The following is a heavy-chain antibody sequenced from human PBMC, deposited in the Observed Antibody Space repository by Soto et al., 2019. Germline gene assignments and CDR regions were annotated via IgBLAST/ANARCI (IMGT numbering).Heavy chain of an antibody. CDR3: GTAGGMWFGSLFDY. CDR2: FDPEDGET. D-gene: IGHD3-10*01. CDR1: GYTLTELS. V-gene: IGHV1-24*01. Sequence: ASVKVSCKVSGYTLTELSMHWVRQAPGKGLEWMGGFDPEDGETIYAQKFQGRVTMTEDTSTDTAYMELSSLRSEDTAVYYCGTAGGMWFGSLFDYWGQGTLVTVSS. J-gene: IGHJ4*02.